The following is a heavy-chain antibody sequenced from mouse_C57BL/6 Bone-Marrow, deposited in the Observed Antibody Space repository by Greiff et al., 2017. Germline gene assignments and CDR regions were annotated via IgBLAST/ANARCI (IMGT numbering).Heavy chain of an antibody. CDR3: ARFYYGSSYWYFDV. D-gene: IGHD1-1*01. V-gene: IGHV1-80*01. CDR1: GYAFSSYW. CDR2: IYPGDGDT. J-gene: IGHJ1*03. Sequence: VQLKESGAELVKPGASVKISCKASGYAFSSYWMNWVKQRPGKGLEWIGQIYPGDGDTNYNGKFKGKATLTADKSSSTAYMQLSSLTSEDSAVYFCARFYYGSSYWYFDVWGTGTTVTVAS.